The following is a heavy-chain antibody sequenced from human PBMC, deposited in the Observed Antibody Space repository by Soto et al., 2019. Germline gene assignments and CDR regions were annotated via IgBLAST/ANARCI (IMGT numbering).Heavy chain of an antibody. D-gene: IGHD3-3*01. V-gene: IGHV4-30-4*01. CDR3: ARGNYDFWSGYSPDYGMDV. J-gene: IGHJ6*02. CDR1: GGSFSAYY. Sequence: PSETLSLTCAVYGGSFSAYYWSWIRQPPGKGLEWIGYIYYSGSTYYNPSLKSRVTISVDTSKNQFSLKLSSVTAADTAVYYCARGNYDFWSGYSPDYGMDVWGQGTTVTVSS. CDR2: IYYSGST.